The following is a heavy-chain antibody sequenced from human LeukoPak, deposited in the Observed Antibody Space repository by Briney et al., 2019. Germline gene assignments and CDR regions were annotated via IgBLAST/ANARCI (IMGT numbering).Heavy chain of an antibody. D-gene: IGHD1-26*01. J-gene: IGHJ5*02. CDR2: IHYSGST. CDR1: GGSISSYY. Sequence: RPSETLSLTCTVSGGSISSYYWSWIRQPPGKGLEWIGYIHYSGSTNYNPSLKSRVTISVDTSKNQFSLKLSSVTAADTAVYYCARERTLVVGARYWFDPWGQGTLVTVSS. V-gene: IGHV4-59*12. CDR3: ARERTLVVGARYWFDP.